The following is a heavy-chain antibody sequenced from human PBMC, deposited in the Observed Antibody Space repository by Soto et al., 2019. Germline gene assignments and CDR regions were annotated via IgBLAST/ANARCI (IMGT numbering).Heavy chain of an antibody. CDR3: AKQSGSGSYYNLGSGGHFDY. Sequence: LRLSCAASGFTFDNYGMHWVRQAPGKGLEWVVVISFDGRNTYYADSVKGRFTISRDNSKNMLYLQMTSLRAEDTAVYYCAKQSGSGSYYNLGSGGHFDYWVQGTLVTVSS. CDR2: ISFDGRNT. D-gene: IGHD3-10*01. CDR1: GFTFDNYG. V-gene: IGHV3-30*18. J-gene: IGHJ4*02.